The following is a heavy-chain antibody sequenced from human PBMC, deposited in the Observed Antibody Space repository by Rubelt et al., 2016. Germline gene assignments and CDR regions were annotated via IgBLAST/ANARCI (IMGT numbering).Heavy chain of an antibody. CDR2: IWHDGTDK. Sequence: GKGLEWVAVIWHDGTDKYYADSVKGRFTISRDNSKNTLFLQMNSLRVEDTAVYYCAGGIAAPGTDYWGQGTLVTVSP. J-gene: IGHJ4*02. V-gene: IGHV3-33*01. D-gene: IGHD6-13*01. CDR3: AGGIAAPGTDY.